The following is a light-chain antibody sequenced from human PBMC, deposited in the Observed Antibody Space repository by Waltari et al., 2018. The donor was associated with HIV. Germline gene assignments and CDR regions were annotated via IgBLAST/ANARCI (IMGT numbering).Light chain of an antibody. CDR1: NLGNKY. V-gene: IGLV3-1*01. CDR3: QAWDGDTYV. J-gene: IGLJ1*01. Sequence: SYDLIQPPSISVSPGQRATITCSGQNLGNKYASWYQLRPVQPTLLIIRQHTKRPHGNPERFPGSNSGKTFTLTVNDSQAIDGADYFCQAWDGDTYVFGTGTKLTVL. CDR2: QHT.